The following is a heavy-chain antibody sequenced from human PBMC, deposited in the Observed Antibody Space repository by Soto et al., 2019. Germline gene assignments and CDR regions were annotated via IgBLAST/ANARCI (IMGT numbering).Heavy chain of an antibody. V-gene: IGHV4-30-4*01. CDR1: GVSIISDYSF. CDR2: IFDSGTT. CDR3: ARGPSGDKVHY. J-gene: IGHJ4*02. D-gene: IGHD7-27*01. Sequence: SETLPLTCTVSGVSIISDYSFLSWIRKPPGEGLEWIGHIFDSGTTYTNPSLRSQVAISLDTSKNHFSLTLSSVTAADTAVYYCARGPSGDKVHYWGQGALVTVSS.